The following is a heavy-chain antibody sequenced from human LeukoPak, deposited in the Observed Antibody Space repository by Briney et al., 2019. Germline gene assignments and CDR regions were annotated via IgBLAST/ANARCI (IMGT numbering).Heavy chain of an antibody. V-gene: IGHV1-18*01. CDR1: GGTFSSYA. Sequence: GASVKVSCKASGGTFSSYAISWFRRAPGQGLEWMGWINPFNGDTKYPQKFQGRVTMTTDTSTSTAYMEIRSLRFDDTAVYYCTREDCNAGTCYFSVDWGQGTLVTVSS. D-gene: IGHD2-15*01. J-gene: IGHJ4*02. CDR2: INPFNGDT. CDR3: TREDCNAGTCYFSVD.